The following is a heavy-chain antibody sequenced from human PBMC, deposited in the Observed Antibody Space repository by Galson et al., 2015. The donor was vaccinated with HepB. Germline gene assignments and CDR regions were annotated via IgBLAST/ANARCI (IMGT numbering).Heavy chain of an antibody. CDR2: INHSGST. J-gene: IGHJ5*02. V-gene: IGHV4-34*01. D-gene: IGHD2-8*02. Sequence: ETLSLTCAVYGGSFSGYYWSWIRQPPGKGLEWIGEINHSGSTNYNPSLKSRVTISVDTSKNQFSLKLSSVTAADTAVYYCARGVLGNWFDPWGQGTLVTVSS. CDR3: ARGVLGNWFDP. CDR1: GGSFSGYY.